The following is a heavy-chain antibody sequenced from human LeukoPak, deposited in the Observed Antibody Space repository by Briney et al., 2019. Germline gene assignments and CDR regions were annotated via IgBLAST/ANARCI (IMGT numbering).Heavy chain of an antibody. D-gene: IGHD6-19*01. CDR2: ITSSSSYI. CDR3: AKVRWDNSGWYYLDN. V-gene: IGHV3-21*01. CDR1: GFMFSNYN. J-gene: IGHJ4*02. Sequence: KSGGSLRLSCAASGFMFSNYNINWVRQAPGKGLEWVSSITSSSSYIYYADSVRGRFTTSRDNSKNTLYLQMNSLTDEDTAVYYCAKVRWDNSGWYYLDNWGQGTLVTVSS.